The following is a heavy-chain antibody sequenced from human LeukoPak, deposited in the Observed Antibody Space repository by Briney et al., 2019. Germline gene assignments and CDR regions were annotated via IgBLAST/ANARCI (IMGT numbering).Heavy chain of an antibody. Sequence: SETLSLTCAVSGGSISSGGYSWSWIRQPPGKGLEWIGYIYHSGSTYYNPSLKSRVTISVDRSKNQFSLKLSSVTAADTAVYYCARVDYDSSGYYHDYWGQGTLVTVSS. CDR3: ARVDYDSSGYYHDY. D-gene: IGHD3-22*01. CDR2: IYHSGST. V-gene: IGHV4-30-2*01. CDR1: GGSISSGGYS. J-gene: IGHJ4*02.